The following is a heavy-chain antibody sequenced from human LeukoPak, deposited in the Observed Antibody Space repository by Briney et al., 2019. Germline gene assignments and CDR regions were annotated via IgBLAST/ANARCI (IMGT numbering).Heavy chain of an antibody. CDR2: IKQDGGEK. Sequence: PGGSLRLSCAASGFTFSSYWRSWVRQAPGKGLEWVANIKQDGGEKYYVDSVKGRFTISRDNAKNSLYLQMNSLRAEDTAVYYCARAKGFWSGYYKYYFDYWGQGTLVTVSS. CDR1: GFTFSSYW. D-gene: IGHD3-3*01. CDR3: ARAKGFWSGYYKYYFDY. J-gene: IGHJ4*02. V-gene: IGHV3-7*01.